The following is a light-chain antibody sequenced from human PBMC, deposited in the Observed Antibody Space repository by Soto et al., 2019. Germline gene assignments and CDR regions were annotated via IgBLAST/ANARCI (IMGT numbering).Light chain of an antibody. CDR3: CSYAGSNYV. J-gene: IGLJ1*01. CDR2: EVS. V-gene: IGLV2-23*02. CDR1: SSDVGNYNL. Sequence: LTQPVSVSGSPGQSITISCTGTSSDVGNYNLVSWYQHHPGKAPKLMIYEVSKRPSGVSNRFSGSKSGDTASLTISGLQAEDEADYYCCSYAGSNYVFGTGTKVTVL.